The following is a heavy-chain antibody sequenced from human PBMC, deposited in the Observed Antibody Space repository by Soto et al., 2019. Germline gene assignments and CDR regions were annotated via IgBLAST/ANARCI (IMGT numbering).Heavy chain of an antibody. J-gene: IGHJ5*02. V-gene: IGHV3-7*03. Sequence: LRLSCAASGFTFSSYWMSWVRQAPGKGLEWVANIKQDGSEKYYVDSVKGRFTISRDNAKNSLYLQMNSLRAEDTAVYYCARDSPSYYYDSSGYSDPWRQGTLVTVS. CDR1: GFTFSSYW. CDR3: ARDSPSYYYDSSGYSDP. D-gene: IGHD3-22*01. CDR2: IKQDGSEK.